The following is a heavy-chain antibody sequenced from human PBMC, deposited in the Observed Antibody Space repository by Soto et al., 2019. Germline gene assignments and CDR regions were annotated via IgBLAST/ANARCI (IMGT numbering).Heavy chain of an antibody. CDR2: INHSGST. V-gene: IGHV4-34*01. D-gene: IGHD3-9*01. CDR1: GGSFSGYY. J-gene: IGHJ4*02. CDR3: ASDKRTGIFDY. Sequence: QVQLQQWGAGLLKPSETLSLTCAVYGGSFSGYYWTWIRQPPGTGLDWIGEINHSGSTNYKPSLKSRVTISVDTSQNQFSLKLTSVTAADTAVSYCASDKRTGIFDYWGQGTMVTVSS.